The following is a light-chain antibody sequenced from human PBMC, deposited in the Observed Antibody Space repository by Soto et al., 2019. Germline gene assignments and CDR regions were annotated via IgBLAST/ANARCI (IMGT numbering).Light chain of an antibody. V-gene: IGKV3-20*01. J-gene: IGKJ1*01. CDR1: QSVSSSY. CDR3: QQYGSSPWT. CDR2: GAS. Sequence: EIVLTQSPGTLSLSPGERATLSCRASQSVSSSYLAWYQQKPGQAPRLLIYGASSRATGIPDRFSGSGSGSDVTLTISRLEPDDFVVYYWQQYGSSPWTFGQGTKVEIK.